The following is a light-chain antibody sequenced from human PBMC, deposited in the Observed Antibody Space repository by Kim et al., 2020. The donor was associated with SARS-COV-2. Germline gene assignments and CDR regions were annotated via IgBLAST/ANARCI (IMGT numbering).Light chain of an antibody. Sequence: VAVGQTVTITCQGVSLRSYYATWYQQKPGQAPILVIYVKNNRPSGIPDRFSGSSSGNTASLTITGTQAGDEAYYYCNSRDSNNNVVFGGGTQLTVL. CDR1: SLRSYY. V-gene: IGLV3-19*01. CDR3: NSRDSNNNVV. J-gene: IGLJ2*01. CDR2: VKN.